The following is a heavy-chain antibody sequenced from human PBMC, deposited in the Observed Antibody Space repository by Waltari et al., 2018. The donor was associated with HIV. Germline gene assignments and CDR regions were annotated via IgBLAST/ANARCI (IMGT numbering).Heavy chain of an antibody. D-gene: IGHD6-19*01. Sequence: EVQLVESGGGLIQPGGSLRLSCAASGFTVSSNYMSWVRQAPGKGLEWVSVIYSGGSTYYADSGKGRFTISRDNSKNTLYLQMNSLRAEDTAVYYCARDGIAVAGDYYGMDVWGQGTTVTVSS. V-gene: IGHV3-53*01. CDR3: ARDGIAVAGDYYGMDV. J-gene: IGHJ6*02. CDR1: GFTVSSNY. CDR2: IYSGGST.